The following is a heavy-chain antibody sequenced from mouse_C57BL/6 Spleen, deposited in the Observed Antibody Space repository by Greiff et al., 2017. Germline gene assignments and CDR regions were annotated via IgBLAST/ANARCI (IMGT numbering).Heavy chain of an antibody. J-gene: IGHJ2*01. V-gene: IGHV1-64*01. CDR2: IHPNSGST. CDR1: GYTFTSYW. Sequence: QVQLQQPGAELVKPGASVKLSCKASGYTFTSYWMHWVKQRPGQGLEWIGMIHPNSGSTNYNEKFKSKATLTVDKSASTAYMQLSSMTSEESEVYYGARTAQATEYWCQGTTRTVSS. CDR3: ARTAQATEY. D-gene: IGHD3-2*02.